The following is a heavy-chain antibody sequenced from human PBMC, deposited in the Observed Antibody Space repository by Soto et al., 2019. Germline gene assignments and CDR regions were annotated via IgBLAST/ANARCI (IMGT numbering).Heavy chain of an antibody. CDR3: AKGRYCLTGRCFPNWFDS. D-gene: IGHD7-27*01. CDR1: GDSISNLDYF. J-gene: IGHJ5*01. CDR2: IYKSATT. V-gene: IGHV4-30-4*01. Sequence: TLSLTCSVSGDSISNLDYFWAWIRQPPGQALEYIGYIYKSATTYYNPSFESRVAISVDTSKSQFSLNVTSVTAADTAVYFCAKGRYCLTGRCFPNWFDSWGQGALVTVSS.